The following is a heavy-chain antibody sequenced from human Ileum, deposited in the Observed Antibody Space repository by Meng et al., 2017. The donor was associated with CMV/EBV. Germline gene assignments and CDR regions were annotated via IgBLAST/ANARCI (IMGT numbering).Heavy chain of an antibody. V-gene: IGHV3-23*01. CDR1: GFTFSSYA. CDR2: ISGSGGST. CDR3: AERWSLYGMDV. D-gene: IGHD2-8*01. J-gene: IGHJ6*02. Sequence: GESLKISCAASGFTFSSYAMSWVRQAPGKGLEWVSAISGSGGSTYYADSVKGRFTISRDNSKNTLYLQMNSLRAEDTAVYYCAERWSLYGMDVWGQGTTVTVSS.